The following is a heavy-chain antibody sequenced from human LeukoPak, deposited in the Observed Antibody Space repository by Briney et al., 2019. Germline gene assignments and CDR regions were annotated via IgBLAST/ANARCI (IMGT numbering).Heavy chain of an antibody. Sequence: ASVKVSCKASGYTFTGYYMHWVRQAPGQGLEWMGWINPNSGGTNYAQKFQGRVTMTRDTSISTAYMELSRLRSDDTAVYYCARDVAAAAGSYFDYWGQGTLVTVSS. CDR3: ARDVAAAAGSYFDY. CDR1: GYTFTGYY. V-gene: IGHV1-2*02. J-gene: IGHJ4*02. CDR2: INPNSGGT. D-gene: IGHD2-15*01.